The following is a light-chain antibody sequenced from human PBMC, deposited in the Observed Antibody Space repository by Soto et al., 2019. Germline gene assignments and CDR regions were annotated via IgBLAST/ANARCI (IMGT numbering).Light chain of an antibody. CDR1: SSDFGGYNF. Sequence: QSVLIQPASVSGSPGQSITISCTGTSSDFGGYNFVSWYQHRPGKAPKLMIYAVSNRPSGVSNRFSGSKSGNTASLTISGLQAEDEADYYCCSYTSYSPYVFGTGTKVTVL. V-gene: IGLV2-14*01. J-gene: IGLJ1*01. CDR2: AVS. CDR3: CSYTSYSPYV.